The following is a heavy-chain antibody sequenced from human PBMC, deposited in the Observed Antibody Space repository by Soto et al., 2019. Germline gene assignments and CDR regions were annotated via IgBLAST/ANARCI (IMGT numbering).Heavy chain of an antibody. CDR2: IHYSGST. J-gene: IGHJ4*02. V-gene: IGHV4-39*01. CDR1: GDSIGTTHSY. Sequence: SETLSLTCTVSGDSIGTTHSYWAWIRQSPGKGLEWIGNIHYSGSTYYMPSLRSRVTLSVDTSKDQFSLRLTSVTAEDTAVYYCARHEGNGNVWPLNYWGQGILVTVSS. CDR3: ARHEGNGNVWPLNY. D-gene: IGHD2-8*01.